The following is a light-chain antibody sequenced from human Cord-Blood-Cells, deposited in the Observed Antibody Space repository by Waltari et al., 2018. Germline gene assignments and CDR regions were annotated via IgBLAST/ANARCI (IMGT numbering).Light chain of an antibody. CDR3: QQYYSTPWT. V-gene: IGKV4-1*01. CDR1: QSFLYSSNNKNY. J-gene: IGKJ1*01. CDR2: WAS. Sequence: DIVMTQSPDSLAASLGERATINCKSSQSFLYSSNNKNYLAWYQQKPGQPPKLLIYWASTRESGVPDRFSGSGSGTDFTLTISSLQAEDVAVYYCQQYYSTPWTFGQGTKVEIK.